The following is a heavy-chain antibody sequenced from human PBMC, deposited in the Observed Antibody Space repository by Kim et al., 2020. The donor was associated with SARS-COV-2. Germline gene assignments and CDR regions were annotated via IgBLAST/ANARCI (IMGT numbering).Heavy chain of an antibody. CDR1: GDSVSSNSYY. D-gene: IGHD1-26*01. J-gene: IGHJ4*01. Sequence: SETLSLTCTVSGDSVSSNSYYWSWIRQPPGKGLEWIGYIYHNGRTNYNPSLKSRVTVSVDTSKNQFSLRLSSVTAADTAVYYCARVGLYSGSYYFDFWG. V-gene: IGHV4-61*01. CDR3: ARVGLYSGSYYFDF. CDR2: IYHNGRT.